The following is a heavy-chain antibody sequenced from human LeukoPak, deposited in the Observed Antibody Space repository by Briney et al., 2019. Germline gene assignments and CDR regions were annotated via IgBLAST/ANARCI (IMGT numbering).Heavy chain of an antibody. CDR2: ISYDGSNK. Sequence: GGSLRLSCAASGFTFSSYAMRWVRQAPGKGLEWVAVISYDGSNKYYADSVKGRFTISRDNSKNTLYLQMNSLRAEDTAVYYCARDLVTMVRGVILSPGYYGMNVWGQGTTVTVSS. CDR1: GFTFSSYA. CDR3: ARDLVTMVRGVILSPGYYGMNV. V-gene: IGHV3-30-3*01. J-gene: IGHJ6*02. D-gene: IGHD3-10*01.